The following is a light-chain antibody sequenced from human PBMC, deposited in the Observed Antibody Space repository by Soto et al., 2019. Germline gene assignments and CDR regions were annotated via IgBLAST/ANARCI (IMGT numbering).Light chain of an antibody. CDR2: KAS. Sequence: DIQMTQSPSTLSASVGDRVSITCRASESISSWLAWYQQKPGKAPKILINKASNLESGVPSRFSGSGSGTEFPLTISSLQPDDFATYYCQQYNTYPLTFGGGTKVEIK. CDR1: ESISSW. J-gene: IGKJ4*01. V-gene: IGKV1-5*03. CDR3: QQYNTYPLT.